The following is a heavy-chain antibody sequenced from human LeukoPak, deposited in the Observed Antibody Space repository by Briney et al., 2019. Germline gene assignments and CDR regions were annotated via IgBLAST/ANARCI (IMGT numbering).Heavy chain of an antibody. Sequence: GGSLRLSCAASGFTFSSYSMNWVRQAPGKGLEWVSSISSSSYIYYADSVKGRFTISRDNAKNSLYLQMNSLRAEDTAVYYCASSPVATITFDAFDIWGQGTMVTVSS. CDR1: GFTFSSYS. J-gene: IGHJ3*02. CDR2: ISSSSYI. CDR3: ASSPVATITFDAFDI. D-gene: IGHD5-12*01. V-gene: IGHV3-21*01.